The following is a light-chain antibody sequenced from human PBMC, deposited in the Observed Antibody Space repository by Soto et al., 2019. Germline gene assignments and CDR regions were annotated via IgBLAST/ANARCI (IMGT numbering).Light chain of an antibody. CDR1: QGISSY. CDR2: AAS. J-gene: IGKJ3*01. Sequence: IQLTQSPSSLSASVGDRVTITCRASQGISSYLAWYQQKPGKAPKLLIYAASTLQSGDPSRFSGSGSGTDFTLTISSLQPEDFATYHCQQLNSYPPTCGPGTKVDIK. CDR3: QQLNSYPPT. V-gene: IGKV1-9*01.